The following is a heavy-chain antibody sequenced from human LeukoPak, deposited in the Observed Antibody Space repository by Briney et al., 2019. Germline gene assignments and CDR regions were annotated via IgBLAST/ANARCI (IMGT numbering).Heavy chain of an antibody. CDR1: GGSISSSSYY. Sequence: SETLSLTCTVSGGSISSSSYYWGWIRQPPGKGLEWIGSIYYSGSTYYNPSLKSRVTISVDTFKNQFSLKLSSVTAADTAVYYCARDHRVVPAAIDWFDPWGQGTLVTVSS. V-gene: IGHV4-39*07. CDR3: ARDHRVVPAAIDWFDP. D-gene: IGHD2-2*02. CDR2: IYYSGST. J-gene: IGHJ5*02.